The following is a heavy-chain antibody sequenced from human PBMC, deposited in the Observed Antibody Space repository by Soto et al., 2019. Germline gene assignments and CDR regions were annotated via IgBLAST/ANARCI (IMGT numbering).Heavy chain of an antibody. J-gene: IGHJ4*02. CDR2: IYHSGNT. CDR1: GGSITTGGSY. V-gene: IGHV4-31*03. CDR3: ARARFQVLYGKPYFDS. Sequence: SETLSLTCTVSGGSITTGGSYWSWIRQHPGKGLEWIGNIYHSGNTYYNPSLKSRLTISVDTSKNHSSLMVDSVTAADTAVYYCARARFQVLYGKPYFDSWGQGTLVTVS. D-gene: IGHD2-2*02.